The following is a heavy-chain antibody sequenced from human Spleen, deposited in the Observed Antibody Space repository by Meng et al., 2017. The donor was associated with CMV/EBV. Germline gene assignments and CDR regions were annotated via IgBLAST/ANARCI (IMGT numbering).Heavy chain of an antibody. CDR3: ARELTYYYGSPLDY. J-gene: IGHJ4*02. Sequence: GESLKISCEASGFTFSGFWMTWVRQAPGKGLEWVSSISSSSPIYYADSVKGRFTISRDNAKNSLYLQMNSLRAEDTAVYYCARELTYYYGSPLDYWGQGTLVTVSS. V-gene: IGHV3-69-1*01. CDR2: ISSSSPI. CDR1: GFTFSGFW. D-gene: IGHD3-10*01.